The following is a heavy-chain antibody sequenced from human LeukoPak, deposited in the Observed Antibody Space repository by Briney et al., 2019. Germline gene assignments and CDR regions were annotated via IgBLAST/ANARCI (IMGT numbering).Heavy chain of an antibody. CDR1: GFTFSSYG. J-gene: IGHJ6*02. V-gene: IGHV3-33*06. D-gene: IGHD3-3*01. CDR3: AKGNPPSKDTYYDFWSGQNGSGYYYYGMDV. Sequence: GRSLRLSCAASGFTFSSYGMHWVRQAPGKGPEWVAVIWYDGSNKYYADSVKGRFTISRDNSKNTLYLQMNSLRAEDTAVYYCAKGNPPSKDTYYDFWSGQNGSGYYYYGMDVWGQGTTVTVSS. CDR2: IWYDGSNK.